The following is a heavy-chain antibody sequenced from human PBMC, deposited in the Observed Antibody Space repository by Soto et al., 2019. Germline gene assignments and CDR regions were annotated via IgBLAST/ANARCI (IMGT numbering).Heavy chain of an antibody. CDR1: GYSFTRYL. Sequence: GESLNISCKGSGYSFTRYLIGWVRQMPGKGLEWMGIIYPGDSDTRYSPSFQGQVTISADKSISTAYLQWSSLKASDTAMYYCARLRIVGATRGPFFDYWGQGTLVTVSS. D-gene: IGHD1-26*01. CDR3: ARLRIVGATRGPFFDY. V-gene: IGHV5-51*01. J-gene: IGHJ4*02. CDR2: IYPGDSDT.